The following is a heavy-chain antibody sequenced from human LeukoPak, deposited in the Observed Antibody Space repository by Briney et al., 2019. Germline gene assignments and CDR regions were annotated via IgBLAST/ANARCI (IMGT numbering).Heavy chain of an antibody. CDR2: LLYNGST. CDR1: GASIGDYY. Sequence: SETLSLTCNVSGASIGDYYWSWVRQSPEKGLEWIASLLYNGSTHYNPSLRSRVAISGDTSKNLFSLMLTSVTTTDTAVYYCARTGRRGYFDFWGRGTLVTVSS. J-gene: IGHJ2*01. V-gene: IGHV4-59*01. D-gene: IGHD1-14*01. CDR3: ARTGRRGYFDF.